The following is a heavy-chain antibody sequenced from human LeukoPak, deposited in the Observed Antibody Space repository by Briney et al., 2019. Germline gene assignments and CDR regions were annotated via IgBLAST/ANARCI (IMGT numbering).Heavy chain of an antibody. J-gene: IGHJ4*02. CDR1: GFSFNSCG. D-gene: IGHD4-17*01. V-gene: IGHV3-33*01. CDR3: ARDSIDYGDYVVDY. Sequence: GGSLRLSCAASGFSFNSCGMHWARQAPGKGLEWVAVVWYDGINKYYAESVKGRFTISRDNSKNTLYLQMNSLRTEDTAVYYCARDSIDYGDYVVDYWGQGTLVTVSS. CDR2: VWYDGINK.